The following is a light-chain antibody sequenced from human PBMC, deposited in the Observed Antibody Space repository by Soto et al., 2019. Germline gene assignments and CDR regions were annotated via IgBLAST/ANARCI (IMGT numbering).Light chain of an antibody. V-gene: IGKV1-33*01. CDR2: DES. J-gene: IGKJ2*01. Sequence: DIQMTQSPTSLSASVGDRVTITCQASQDISNYLNWYQQKPGKAPKLLIYDESNLETGVPSRLSRSGSRTDFTCTIISLQYEDLATYYCQQYDDLPPYTCSQWTKLEIK. CDR1: QDISNY. CDR3: QQYDDLPPYT.